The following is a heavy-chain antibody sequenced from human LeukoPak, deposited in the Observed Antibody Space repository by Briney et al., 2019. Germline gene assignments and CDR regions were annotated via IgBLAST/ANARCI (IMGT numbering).Heavy chain of an antibody. CDR2: ISYDGSNK. Sequence: GGSLRLSCAASGFTFSSYAMHWVRQAPGKGLEWVAVISYDGSNKYYADSVKGRFTISRDNSKNTLYLQMNSLRAEDTAVYYCARDASRCSSSWYWFDPWGQGTLVTVSS. J-gene: IGHJ5*02. V-gene: IGHV3-30*01. D-gene: IGHD6-13*01. CDR1: GFTFSSYA. CDR3: ARDASRCSSSWYWFDP.